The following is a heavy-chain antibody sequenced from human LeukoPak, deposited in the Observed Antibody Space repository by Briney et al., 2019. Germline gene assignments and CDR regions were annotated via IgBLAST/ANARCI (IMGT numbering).Heavy chain of an antibody. CDR2: INPSRGST. D-gene: IGHD3-22*01. Sequence: ASVKVSCKASGYTFTSYYMHWVRQAPGQGLEWMGIINPSRGSTSYAQKFQGRVTMTRDTSTSTVYMEMSSLRSEDTAVYYCARDWVHPYYYDSSGYNPFDYWGQGTLVTVSS. CDR1: GYTFTSYY. CDR3: ARDWVHPYYYDSSGYNPFDY. J-gene: IGHJ4*02. V-gene: IGHV1-46*01.